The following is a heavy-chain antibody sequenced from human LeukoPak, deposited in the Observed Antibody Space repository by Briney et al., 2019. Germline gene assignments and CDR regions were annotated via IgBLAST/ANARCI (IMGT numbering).Heavy chain of an antibody. Sequence: GASVKVSCKASGYTFTSYGISWVRQAPGQGLEWMGWISAYNGNTNYAQKLQGRVTMTTDTSTSTAYMELRSLRSDDTAVYYCARDPVGYYDSSGYYNYWGQGTLVTVSS. CDR3: ARDPVGYYDSSGYYNY. CDR1: GYTFTSYG. J-gene: IGHJ4*02. V-gene: IGHV1-18*01. CDR2: ISAYNGNT. D-gene: IGHD3-22*01.